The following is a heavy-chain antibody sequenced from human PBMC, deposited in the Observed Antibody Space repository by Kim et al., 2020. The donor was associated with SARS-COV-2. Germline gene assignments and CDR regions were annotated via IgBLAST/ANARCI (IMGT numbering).Heavy chain of an antibody. J-gene: IGHJ4*02. V-gene: IGHV3-7*03. CDR2: IKGDGSEI. CDR3: MQGHYSA. D-gene: IGHD4-4*01. CDR1: GPTFGTSW. Sequence: GGSLRLSCVAPGPTFGTSWMSWVRQAPGKGLEWVAHIKGDGSEIYYVDSVKGRFTTSRDNARGSLFLQMNSLRAEDTAVYYCMQGHYSAWGQGTLVTVSS.